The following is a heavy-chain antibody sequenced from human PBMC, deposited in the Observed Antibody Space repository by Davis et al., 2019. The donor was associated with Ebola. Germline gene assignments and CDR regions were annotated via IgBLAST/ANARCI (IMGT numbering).Heavy chain of an antibody. CDR1: GGSISSSSYY. CDR3: ASPGGDGYNYFKDAFDI. V-gene: IGHV4-39*01. D-gene: IGHD5-24*01. Sequence: PSETLSLTCTVSGGSISSSSYYWGWIRQPPGKGLEWIGSIYYSGSTYYNPSLKSRVTISVDTSKNQFSLKLSSVTAADTAVYYCASPGGDGYNYFKDAFDIWGQGTMVTVSS. CDR2: IYYSGST. J-gene: IGHJ3*02.